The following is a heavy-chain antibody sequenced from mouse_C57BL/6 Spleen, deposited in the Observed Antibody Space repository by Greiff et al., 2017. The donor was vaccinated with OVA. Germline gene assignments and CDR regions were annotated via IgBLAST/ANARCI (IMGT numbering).Heavy chain of an antibody. CDR2: INPYNGGT. D-gene: IGHD1-1*02. V-gene: IGHV1-19*01. CDR3: AGGGYYFDY. Sequence: EVQLQQSGPVLVKPGASVKMSCKASGYTFTDYYMNWVKQSHGKSLEWIGVINPYNGGTSYNQKFKGKATLTVDKSSSTAYMELHSLTSEDSAVQYCAGGGYYFDYWGQGTTLTVSS. CDR1: GYTFTDYY. J-gene: IGHJ2*01.